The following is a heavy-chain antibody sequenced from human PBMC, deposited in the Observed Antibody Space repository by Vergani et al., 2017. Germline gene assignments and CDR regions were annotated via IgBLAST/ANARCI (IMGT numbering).Heavy chain of an antibody. J-gene: IGHJ4*02. D-gene: IGHD3-3*01. CDR1: GGSISSYY. CDR2: IYYSGST. V-gene: IGHV4-59*01. Sequence: QVQLPESGPGLVKPSETLSLTCTVSGGSISSYYWSWIRQPPGKGLEWIGYIYYSGSTNYNPSLKSRVTISVDTSKNQFSLKLSSVTAADTAVYYCARWNYDFFTIDYWGQGTLVTVSS. CDR3: ARWNYDFFTIDY.